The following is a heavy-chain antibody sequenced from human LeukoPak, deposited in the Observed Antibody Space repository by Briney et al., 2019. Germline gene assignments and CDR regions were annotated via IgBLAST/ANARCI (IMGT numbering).Heavy chain of an antibody. CDR2: ISSSSSYI. V-gene: IGHV3-21*01. CDR1: GFTFSSYW. Sequence: PGGSLRLSCAASGFTFSSYWMTWVRQAPGKGLEWVSFISSSSSYIYYADSVKGRFTISRDIAKNSLYLQMNSLRPEDTAMYYCARDRYCANGLCYPPYFDYWGQGTLVTVSS. J-gene: IGHJ4*02. D-gene: IGHD2-8*01. CDR3: ARDRYCANGLCYPPYFDY.